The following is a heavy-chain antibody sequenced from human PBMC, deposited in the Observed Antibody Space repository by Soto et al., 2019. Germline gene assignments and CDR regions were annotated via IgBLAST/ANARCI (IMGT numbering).Heavy chain of an antibody. CDR2: IIPMFGTA. CDR1: GGTFSNYG. CDR3: ARGQEFGDYGSIDS. Sequence: QVQLVQSGAEVKKPGSSVKVSCKASGGTFSNYGISWVRQAPGQGLEWMGGIIPMFGTANYAQKFQGRVTIKADESTSTAYMGLSSLRSEDTAVYYCARGQEFGDYGSIDSWGQGTLDTVSS. V-gene: IGHV1-69*12. D-gene: IGHD4-17*01. J-gene: IGHJ4*02.